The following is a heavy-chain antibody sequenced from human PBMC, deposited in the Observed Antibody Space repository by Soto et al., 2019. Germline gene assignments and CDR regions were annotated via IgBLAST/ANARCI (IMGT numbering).Heavy chain of an antibody. CDR3: AGDLSNYGDYPWYFDY. Sequence: GGSLRLSCAASGFTFSSYGMHWVRQAPGKELEWVAVIWYDGSNKYYADSVKGRFTISRDNSKNTLYLQMNSLRAEDTAVYYCAGDLSNYGDYPWYFDYWGQGTLVTVSS. J-gene: IGHJ4*02. CDR1: GFTFSSYG. V-gene: IGHV3-33*01. D-gene: IGHD4-17*01. CDR2: IWYDGSNK.